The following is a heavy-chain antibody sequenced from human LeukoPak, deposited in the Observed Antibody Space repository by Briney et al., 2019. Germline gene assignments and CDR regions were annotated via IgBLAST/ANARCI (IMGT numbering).Heavy chain of an antibody. CDR3: TRGIASAGTSNY. CDR2: ISSSSTNR. V-gene: IGHV3-48*04. J-gene: IGHJ4*02. Sequence: GGSLTLSCAASGFTFSAYSMNWVRQAPGKGLEWVSYISSSSTNRFYADSVKGRFTISRDNAKNSLFLQMNSLRAEDTAVYYCTRGIASAGTSNYWGQGTLVTASS. D-gene: IGHD6-13*01. CDR1: GFTFSAYS.